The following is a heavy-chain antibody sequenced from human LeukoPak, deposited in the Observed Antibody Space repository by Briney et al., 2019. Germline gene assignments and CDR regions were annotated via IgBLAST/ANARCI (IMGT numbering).Heavy chain of an antibody. CDR3: ARAHSRGYYMDV. CDR1: GYTFTSYY. D-gene: IGHD2-21*01. V-gene: IGHV1-46*03. CDR2: INPSGGST. J-gene: IGHJ6*03. Sequence: GASVKVSCKASGYTFTSYYMHWVRQAPGQGLEWMGIINPSGGSTSYAQKFQGRVTMTRDTSTSTVYMEPSSLRSEDTAVYYCARAHSRGYYMDVWGKGTTVTVSS.